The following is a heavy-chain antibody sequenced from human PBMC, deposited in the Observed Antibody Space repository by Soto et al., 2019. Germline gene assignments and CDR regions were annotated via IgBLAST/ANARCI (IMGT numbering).Heavy chain of an antibody. Sequence: ASVKVSCKASGGTFSSYTISWVRQAPGQGREWMGRIIPILGIANYAQKFQGRVTITADKSTSTAYMELSSLRSEDTAGDYCARVLRGYFDYWGQGTLVTVSS. CDR1: GGTFSSYT. CDR3: ARVLRGYFDY. J-gene: IGHJ4*02. CDR2: IIPILGIA. V-gene: IGHV1-69*02.